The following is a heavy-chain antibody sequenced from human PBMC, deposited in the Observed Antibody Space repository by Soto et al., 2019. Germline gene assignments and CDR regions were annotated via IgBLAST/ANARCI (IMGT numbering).Heavy chain of an antibody. D-gene: IGHD3-10*01. J-gene: IGHJ6*02. V-gene: IGHV4-34*01. CDR1: GGSFSGYY. CDR2: INHSVST. Sequence: XGILSLAFAVYGGSFSGYYWSWVRQPPGKGLEWIGEINHSVSTNYNPSLKSRVTISVDTSKNQFSLKLSSVTAADTAVYYCARGREGPYYYGSGSYPSHRYGMDVWAQGTTVTVSS. CDR3: ARGREGPYYYGSGSYPSHRYGMDV.